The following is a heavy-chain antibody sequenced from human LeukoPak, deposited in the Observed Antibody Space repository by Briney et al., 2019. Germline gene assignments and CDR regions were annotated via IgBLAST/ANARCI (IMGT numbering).Heavy chain of an antibody. CDR1: GESFSGYS. J-gene: IGHJ5*02. V-gene: IGHV4-34*12. CDR2: VIHGGSS. Sequence: SETLSLTCAVYGESFSGYSWSWFRQPPGKGLEWIGEVIHGGSSNYNPSLKSRVTISIHTSKNQFSLKLSSVTAADTAVYYCARSLDDILTGYSPYNWFDPWGQGTLVTVSS. CDR3: ARSLDDILTGYSPYNWFDP. D-gene: IGHD3-9*01.